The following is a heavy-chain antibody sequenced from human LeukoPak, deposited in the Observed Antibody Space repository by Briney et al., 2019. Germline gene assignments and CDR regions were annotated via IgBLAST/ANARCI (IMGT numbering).Heavy chain of an antibody. Sequence: SETLSLTCSVSSDSISTYFWSWIRQSPGKGLEWIGFIHSSGTTNYNPSLKSRVTISLDTSKKQFSLKLNSVTAADTAVYYCARGYYDVLTGYYFDYWGQGTLVTVSS. CDR3: ARGYYDVLTGYYFDY. D-gene: IGHD3-9*01. V-gene: IGHV4-59*01. J-gene: IGHJ4*02. CDR1: SDSISTYF. CDR2: IHSSGTT.